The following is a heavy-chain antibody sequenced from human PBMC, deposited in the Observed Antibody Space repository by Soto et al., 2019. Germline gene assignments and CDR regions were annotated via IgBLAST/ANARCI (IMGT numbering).Heavy chain of an antibody. CDR2: ISGSGSST. CDR1: GFIFSNYA. D-gene: IGHD6-6*01. Sequence: GGSLRLSCAASGFIFSNYAMSWVRQAPGKGLEWVSFISGSGSSTYYADSVKGRFTISRGNSKNTLYLQMNSLRAEDAAVYYCPKEPKSSGLPIDNWGRGTLVTVSS. J-gene: IGHJ4*02. V-gene: IGHV3-23*01. CDR3: PKEPKSSGLPIDN.